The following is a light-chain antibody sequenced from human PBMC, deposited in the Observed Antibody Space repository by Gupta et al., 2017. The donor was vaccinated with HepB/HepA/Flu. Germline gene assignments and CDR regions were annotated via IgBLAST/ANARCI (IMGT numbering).Light chain of an antibody. Sequence: SSELTQDPAVSVALGQTVRITCQGDSRRSYYASWYQQNPGQAPGLVIYGKKHRPSGIPDRFSGSSSGNTASLTITGAQAEDEADYYCNSRDSSGNHLVFGGGTKLTVL. J-gene: IGLJ2*01. V-gene: IGLV3-19*01. CDR3: NSRDSSGNHLV. CDR1: SRRSYY. CDR2: GKK.